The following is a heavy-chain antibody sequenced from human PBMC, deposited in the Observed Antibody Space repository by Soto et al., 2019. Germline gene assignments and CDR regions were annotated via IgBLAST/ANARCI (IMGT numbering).Heavy chain of an antibody. D-gene: IGHD3-16*02. CDR3: QYYDYVWGSYRQNYYYGMDV. Sequence: SVKVSCKASGGTFTSYAISWVRQAPGQGLEWMGGIIPIFGTANYAQKFQGRVTITADESTSTAYMELSSLRSEDTAVYYCQYYDYVWGSYRQNYYYGMDVWGQGTTVTVSS. CDR2: IIPIFGTA. J-gene: IGHJ6*02. CDR1: GGTFTSYA. V-gene: IGHV1-69*13.